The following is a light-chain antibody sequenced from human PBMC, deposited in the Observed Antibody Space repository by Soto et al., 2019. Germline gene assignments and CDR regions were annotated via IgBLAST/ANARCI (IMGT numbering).Light chain of an antibody. CDR2: KAS. CDR1: QSISDW. V-gene: IGKV1-5*03. J-gene: IGKJ1*01. Sequence: DIQMTQSPSTLSASVGDRVTITCRASQSISDWLAWYQQKPGKAPKFLIYKASNLESGVPSRFSGSESGTEFTLTINSVQPDDFATYYCQYYDSYSWTFGQGTKEEIK. CDR3: QYYDSYSWT.